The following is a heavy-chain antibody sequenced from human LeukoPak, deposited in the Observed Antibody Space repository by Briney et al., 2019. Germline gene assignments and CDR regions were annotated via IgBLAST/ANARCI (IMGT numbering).Heavy chain of an antibody. J-gene: IGHJ4*02. Sequence: PGGPLRLSCVASGFTFISYWMTWVREAPGKGLEWVSHISLDGTESYSVDSVRCRFTISRENAKNSVYLQMNSLRPEDTAVYYCARDSTGTVFDLWGQGTLVTVSS. CDR3: ARDSTGTVFDL. CDR2: ISLDGTES. V-gene: IGHV3-7*04. D-gene: IGHD1-1*01. CDR1: GFTFISYW.